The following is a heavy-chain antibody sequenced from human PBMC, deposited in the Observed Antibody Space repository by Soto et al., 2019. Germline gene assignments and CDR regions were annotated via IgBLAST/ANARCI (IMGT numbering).Heavy chain of an antibody. CDR2: IYSGGSA. V-gene: IGHV3-66*01. D-gene: IGHD3-3*01. J-gene: IGHJ3*02. Sequence: GGSLILFCAAPGLTVFSNYMSWVLLAPGKGLEWVSVIYSGGSAYYTDSVKGRFTISRDNSKNTLYLQMNSLRAEDTAVYYCASPSVYEALGAFDIWGQGTMVTVSS. CDR3: ASPSVYEALGAFDI. CDR1: GLTVFSNY.